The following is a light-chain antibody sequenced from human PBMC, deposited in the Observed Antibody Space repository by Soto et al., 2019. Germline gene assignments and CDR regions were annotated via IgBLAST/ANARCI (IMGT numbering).Light chain of an antibody. V-gene: IGLV2-11*01. CDR3: CSYAGSATSVI. CDR1: ISDVGDYDY. Sequence: QSALTQPRSVSGSPGQSVTISCTGTISDVGDYDYVSWYQQHPGKAPKLIIYDVYKRSSGVPDRFSGSKSGNTASLTISGLQAEDEADYYCCSYAGSATSVIFGGGTKATV. J-gene: IGLJ2*01. CDR2: DVY.